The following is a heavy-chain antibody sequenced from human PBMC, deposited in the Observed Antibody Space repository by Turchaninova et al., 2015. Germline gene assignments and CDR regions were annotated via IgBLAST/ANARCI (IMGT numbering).Heavy chain of an antibody. J-gene: IGHJ6*03. Sequence: VRQAPGKGLEWLGRIKTNTDGGTIDYAAPVKGRFTISRDDSKNTVYLQMNSLKTEDTAVYYCTTVYCSSASCFPTQIWYYYYMDVWGTGTTVTVSS. CDR3: TTVYCSSASCFPTQIWYYYYMDV. D-gene: IGHD2-2*01. V-gene: IGHV3-15*01. CDR2: IKTNTDGGTI.